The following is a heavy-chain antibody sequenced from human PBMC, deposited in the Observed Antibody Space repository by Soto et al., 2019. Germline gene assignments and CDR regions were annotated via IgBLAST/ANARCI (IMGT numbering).Heavy chain of an antibody. V-gene: IGHV4-59*01. D-gene: IGHD2-15*01. J-gene: IGHJ1*01. CDR2: VFDSGST. CDR1: GGSMSGYH. CDR3: ASCLNSAGSCLRFLR. Sequence: QVQLQESGPGLVKPSETLSLTCTVSGGSMSGYHWTWIRQSPGKELEFIGSVFDSGSTKSDPSLRSRVAVSIDASKNQFSLTLSSVTATDTAVYYCASCLNSAGSCLRFLRWGQGTLVTVSS.